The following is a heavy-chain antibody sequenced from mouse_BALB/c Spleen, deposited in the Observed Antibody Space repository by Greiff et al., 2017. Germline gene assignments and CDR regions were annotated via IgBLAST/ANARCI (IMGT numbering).Heavy chain of an antibody. CDR3: AREGGSKEWYFDV. Sequence: VQLQQPGAELVKPGAPVKLSCKASGYTFTSYWMNWVKQRPGRGLEWIGRIDPSDSETHYNQKFKDKATLTVDKSSSTAYIQRSSLTSEDSAVYYCAREGGSKEWYFDVWGAGTTVTVSS. D-gene: IGHD1-1*01. CDR1: GYTFTSYW. V-gene: IGHV1-69*02. J-gene: IGHJ1*01. CDR2: IDPSDSET.